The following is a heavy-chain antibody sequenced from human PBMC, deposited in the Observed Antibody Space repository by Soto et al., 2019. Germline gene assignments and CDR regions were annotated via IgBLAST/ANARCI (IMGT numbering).Heavy chain of an antibody. CDR3: ARHVLGYCSGGSCYSGPYYFDY. V-gene: IGHV5-51*01. CDR1: GYSFASYW. Sequence: PGESLKLSCKVSGYSFASYWIGWVRKLPGKGLEWKGIIYPGDSDTRYSPSFQGQVTISADKSISTAYLQWSSLKASDTAMYYCARHVLGYCSGGSCYSGPYYFDYWGQGTLVTVSS. D-gene: IGHD2-15*01. J-gene: IGHJ4*02. CDR2: IYPGDSDT.